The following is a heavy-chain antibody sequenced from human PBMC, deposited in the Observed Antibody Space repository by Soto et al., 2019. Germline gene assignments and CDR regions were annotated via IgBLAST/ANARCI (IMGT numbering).Heavy chain of an antibody. CDR2: IKQDGSEK. D-gene: IGHD2-2*01. CDR1: GFTFSSYW. J-gene: IGHJ6*02. V-gene: IGHV3-7*01. Sequence: GGSLRLSCAASGFTFSSYWMSWVRQAPGKGLEWVANIKQDGSEKYYVDSVKGRFSISRDNAKNSLYLQMNSLRAEDTAVYYCARVGIGYCSSTSCYYYYYGMDVWGQGTTVTVSS. CDR3: ARVGIGYCSSTSCYYYYYGMDV.